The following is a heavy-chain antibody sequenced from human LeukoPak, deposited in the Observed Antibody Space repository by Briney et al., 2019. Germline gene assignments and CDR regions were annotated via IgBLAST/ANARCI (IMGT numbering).Heavy chain of an antibody. CDR3: AKNGDRGAYCSGGSCYPYYYYYMDV. CDR1: GFTFSSYG. D-gene: IGHD2-15*01. V-gene: IGHV3-23*01. Sequence: GGSLRLSCAASGFTFSSYGMSWVRQAPGKGLEWVSAISGTGGTTYCADSVKGRFTISRDNSKNTLYLQMNSLRAEDTAVYYCAKNGDRGAYCSGGSCYPYYYYYMDVWGKGTTVTIS. CDR2: ISGTGGTT. J-gene: IGHJ6*03.